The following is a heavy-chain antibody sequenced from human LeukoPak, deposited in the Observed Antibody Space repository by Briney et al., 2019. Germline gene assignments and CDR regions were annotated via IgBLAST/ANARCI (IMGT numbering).Heavy chain of an antibody. Sequence: ASVKVPCKASGYTFTSYYMHWVRQAPGQGLEWMGIINPSGGSTSYAQKFQGRVTMTRDTSTSTVYMELSSLRSEDTAVYYCARDPYSSSWYLNWFDPWGQGTLVTVSS. CDR2: INPSGGST. CDR3: ARDPYSSSWYLNWFDP. CDR1: GYTFTSYY. V-gene: IGHV1-46*01. J-gene: IGHJ5*02. D-gene: IGHD6-13*01.